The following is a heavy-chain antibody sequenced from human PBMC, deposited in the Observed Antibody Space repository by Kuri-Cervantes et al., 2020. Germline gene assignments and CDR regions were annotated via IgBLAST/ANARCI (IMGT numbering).Heavy chain of an antibody. CDR2: INAGNGNT. V-gene: IGHV1-3*01. D-gene: IGHD5-12*01. Sequence: ASVKVSCKASGYTFTSYAMHWVRQAPGQRLEWMGWINAGNGNTKYSQKFQGRVTITRDTSASTAYMELSSLRSEDTAVYYCARDGVDIVATFPWYYMDVWGKGTTVTVSS. CDR1: GYTFTSYA. J-gene: IGHJ6*03. CDR3: ARDGVDIVATFPWYYMDV.